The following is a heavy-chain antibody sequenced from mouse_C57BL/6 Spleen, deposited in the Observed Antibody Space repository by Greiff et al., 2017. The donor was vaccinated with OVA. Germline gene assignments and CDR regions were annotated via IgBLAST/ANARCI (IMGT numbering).Heavy chain of an antibody. CDR3: APIYYDYDDAMDY. CDR1: GYTFTDYY. Sequence: VQLQQSGPELVKPGASVKISCKASGYTFTDYYMNWVKQSHGQSLEWIGDIKPNNGGTSYNQKFKGKATLTVDKSSSTAYMELRSLTSEDSAVYYCAPIYYDYDDAMDYWGQGTSVTVSS. V-gene: IGHV1-26*01. CDR2: IKPNNGGT. J-gene: IGHJ4*01. D-gene: IGHD2-4*01.